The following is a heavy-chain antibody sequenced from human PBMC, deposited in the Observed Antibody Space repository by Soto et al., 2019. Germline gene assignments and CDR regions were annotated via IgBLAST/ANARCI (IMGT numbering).Heavy chain of an antibody. V-gene: IGHV3-23*01. CDR2: VSGSGGST. Sequence: EVQLLESGGGLVQPGGSLRLSCAASGFTFSSYAMSWVRQAPGKGLEWVSAVSGSGGSTYYADSVKGRFTISRDNSKNTLYLQMNSLSAEDASVYYCAKSPQYSAWGYGGQGTLVTVSS. D-gene: IGHD1-26*01. J-gene: IGHJ4*02. CDR3: AKSPQYSAWGY. CDR1: GFTFSSYA.